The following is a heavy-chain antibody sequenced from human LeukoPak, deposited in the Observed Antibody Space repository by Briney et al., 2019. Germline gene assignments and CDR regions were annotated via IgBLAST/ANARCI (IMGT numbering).Heavy chain of an antibody. Sequence: PGGSLRLSCAASGFTVSSNYMSWVRQAPGKGLEWVSAISGSGGSTYYADSVKGRFTISRDNSKNTLYLQMNSLRAEDTAVYYCAKGATPRYYYDSSGSDNWFDPWGQGTLVTVSS. CDR2: ISGSGGST. V-gene: IGHV3-23*01. CDR3: AKGATPRYYYDSSGSDNWFDP. CDR1: GFTVSSNY. J-gene: IGHJ5*02. D-gene: IGHD3-22*01.